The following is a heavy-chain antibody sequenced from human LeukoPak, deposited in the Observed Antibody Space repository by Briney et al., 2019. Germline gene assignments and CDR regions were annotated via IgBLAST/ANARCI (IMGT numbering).Heavy chain of an antibody. CDR3: ARGRSSSWIDY. J-gene: IGHJ4*02. Sequence: GGSLRLSCAASGFTFSSYSMNWARQAPGKGLEWVSYISSSSSTIYYADSVKGRFTISRDNAKNSLYLQMNSLRAEDTAVYYCARGRSSSWIDYWGQGTLVIVSS. CDR2: ISSSSSTI. V-gene: IGHV3-48*01. CDR1: GFTFSSYS. D-gene: IGHD6-13*01.